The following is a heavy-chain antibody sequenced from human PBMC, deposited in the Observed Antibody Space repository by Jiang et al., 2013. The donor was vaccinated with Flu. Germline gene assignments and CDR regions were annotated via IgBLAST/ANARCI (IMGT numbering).Heavy chain of an antibody. CDR3: ARARAPEVAAYYFDY. CDR2: IYYSGGT. CDR1: GGSVTSSY. J-gene: IGHJ4*02. V-gene: IGHV4-59*02. D-gene: IGHD6-13*01. Sequence: LLKPSETLSLTCSVSGGSVTSSYWNWIRQPPGKGLEWIGYIYYSGGTNYNSSLKSRVTISVDTSKNQFSLKLSSVTAADTAMYYCARARAPEVAAYYFDYWGRGTLVTVSS.